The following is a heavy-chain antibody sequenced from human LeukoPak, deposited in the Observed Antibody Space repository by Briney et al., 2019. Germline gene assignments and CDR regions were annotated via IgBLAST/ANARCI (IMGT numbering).Heavy chain of an antibody. J-gene: IGHJ3*02. Sequence: ASVKVSCKASGYTFTGYYMHWVRQAPGQGLEWMGWINPNSGGTNYAQKFQGRVTMTRDTSISTAYMELSRLRSDDTAVYYCARDLPYCSSTSCYRIAFDIWGQGTMVTVSS. CDR3: ARDLPYCSSTSCYRIAFDI. CDR2: INPNSGGT. V-gene: IGHV1-2*02. D-gene: IGHD2-2*02. CDR1: GYTFTGYY.